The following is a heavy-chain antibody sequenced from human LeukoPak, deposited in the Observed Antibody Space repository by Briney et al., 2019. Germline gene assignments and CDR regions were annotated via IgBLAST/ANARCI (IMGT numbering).Heavy chain of an antibody. D-gene: IGHD5-18*01. CDR3: ARGDDTAMVSGGYNWFDS. Sequence: GGSLRLSCAASGFTFSSYSMNWVRQAPGKGLEWVSYISSSSSTIYYADSVKGRFTISRDNAKNSLYLQMNSLGAEDTAVYYCARGDDTAMVSGGYNWFDSWGQGTLVTVSS. CDR1: GFTFSSYS. V-gene: IGHV3-48*04. J-gene: IGHJ5*01. CDR2: ISSSSSTI.